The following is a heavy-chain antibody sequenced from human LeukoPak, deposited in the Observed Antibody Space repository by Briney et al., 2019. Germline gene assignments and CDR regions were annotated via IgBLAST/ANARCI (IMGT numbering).Heavy chain of an antibody. Sequence: SETLSLTCAVYGGSFSGYYWSWIRQPLGKGLEWIGEINHSGSTNYNPSLKSRVTISVDTSKNQFSLKLSSVTAADTAVYYCARRKAGSSTSWKLSASHYYYYMDVWGKGTTVTVSS. CDR2: INHSGST. J-gene: IGHJ6*03. CDR1: GGSFSGYY. D-gene: IGHD2-2*01. V-gene: IGHV4-34*01. CDR3: ARRKAGSSTSWKLSASHYYYYMDV.